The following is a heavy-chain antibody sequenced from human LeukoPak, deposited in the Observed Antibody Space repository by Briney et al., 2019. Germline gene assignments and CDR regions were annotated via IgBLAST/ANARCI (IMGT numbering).Heavy chain of an antibody. J-gene: IGHJ4*02. CDR2: IRSKAYGGTT. CDR3: TIGYCSGGSCYFDFDY. Sequence: PGRSRRLSCTASGFTFGDYAMNWVRQAPGKGLEWVGFIRSKAYGGTTEYAASVKGRFTISRDDSKSIAYLQMNSLKTEDTAVYYCTIGYCSGGSCYFDFDYWGQATMVTDSS. D-gene: IGHD2-15*01. CDR1: GFTFGDYA. V-gene: IGHV3-49*04.